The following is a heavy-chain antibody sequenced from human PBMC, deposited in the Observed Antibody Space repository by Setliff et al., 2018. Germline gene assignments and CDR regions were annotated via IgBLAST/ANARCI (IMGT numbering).Heavy chain of an antibody. Sequence: GGSLRLSCVVSGFTFSNYWMTWVRQAPGKGLQWVATIKPDGREQYYVDSVKGRFTISRDNAKSSLFLQMKNLRPEDSAMYYCARDSSMGGTTDFDFWGQGTLVTVSS. CDR3: ARDSSMGGTTDFDF. J-gene: IGHJ4*02. D-gene: IGHD1-7*01. CDR1: GFTFSNYW. CDR2: IKPDGREQ. V-gene: IGHV3-7*03.